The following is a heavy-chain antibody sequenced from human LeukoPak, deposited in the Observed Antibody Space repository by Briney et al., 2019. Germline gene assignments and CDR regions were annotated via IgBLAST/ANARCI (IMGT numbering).Heavy chain of an antibody. CDR1: GFTFSNAW. D-gene: IGHD1-1*01. V-gene: IGHV3-15*01. CDR3: TTDRYNWNDLDY. Sequence: GRSLRLSCAASGFTFSNAWMSWVRQAPGKGLEWVGRIKSKTDGGTTDYAAPVKGRFTISRDDSKNTLYLQMNSLKTEDTAVYYCTTDRYNWNDLDYWGQGTLVTVSS. J-gene: IGHJ4*02. CDR2: IKSKTDGGTT.